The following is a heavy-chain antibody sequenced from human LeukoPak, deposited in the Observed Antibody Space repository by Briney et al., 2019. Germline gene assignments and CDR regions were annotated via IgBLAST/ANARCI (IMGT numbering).Heavy chain of an antibody. Sequence: GGSLRLSCAASGFTFSSYGIHWVRQAPGKGLEWVTFIRYDGSNKYYADSVKGRFTISGDNSKNTVYLQMNSLRGEDTAVYYCAKDLSTGYYIAYWGQGTLVTVSS. D-gene: IGHD3-9*01. CDR1: GFTFSSYG. V-gene: IGHV3-30*02. J-gene: IGHJ4*02. CDR3: AKDLSTGYYIAY. CDR2: IRYDGSNK.